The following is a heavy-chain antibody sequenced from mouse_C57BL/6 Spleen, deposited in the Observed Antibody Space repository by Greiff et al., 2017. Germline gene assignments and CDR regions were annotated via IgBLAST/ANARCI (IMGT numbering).Heavy chain of an antibody. D-gene: IGHD2-3*01. CDR2: IYPVNGGT. Sequence: VQLQQSGAELVRPGASVTLSCKASGYTFTDYEMHWVKQTPVHGLEWIGAIYPVNGGTAYNQKFKGKAILTADKSSSTAYMELRSLTSEDSAVYYCTRMDYDGYPSFAYWGQGTPVTVSA. V-gene: IGHV1-15*01. J-gene: IGHJ3*01. CDR1: GYTFTDYE. CDR3: TRMDYDGYPSFAY.